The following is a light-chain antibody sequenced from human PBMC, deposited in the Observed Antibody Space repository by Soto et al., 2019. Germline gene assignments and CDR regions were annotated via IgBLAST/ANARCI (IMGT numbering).Light chain of an antibody. J-gene: IGKJ1*01. CDR2: GAS. Sequence: EIVLTQSPGTLSLSPGERATLSCRASQSVSSSYLAWYQQKPGQAPRLLIYGASSRATGIPDRFSGSGSGTDFTLTISRLEPEDFVVYYCQQYGSSPWTFGQGTKVDNK. CDR3: QQYGSSPWT. CDR1: QSVSSSY. V-gene: IGKV3-20*01.